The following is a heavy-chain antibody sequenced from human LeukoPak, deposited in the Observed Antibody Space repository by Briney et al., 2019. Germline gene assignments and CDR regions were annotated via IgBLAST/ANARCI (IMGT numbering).Heavy chain of an antibody. Sequence: SETLSLTCTVSGGSISSYYWSWIRQPPGKGLEWIGYIYYSGSTNYNPSLKSRVTISVDTSKNQFSLKLSSVTAADTAVYYCARVGNGGYNFDIWGQGTMVTVSS. J-gene: IGHJ3*02. CDR1: GGSISSYY. D-gene: IGHD5-18*01. V-gene: IGHV4-59*12. CDR3: ARVGNGGYNFDI. CDR2: IYYSGST.